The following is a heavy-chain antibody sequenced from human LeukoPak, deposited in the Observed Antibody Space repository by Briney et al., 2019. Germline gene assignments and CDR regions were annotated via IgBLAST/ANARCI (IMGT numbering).Heavy chain of an antibody. V-gene: IGHV3-48*03. D-gene: IGHD3-22*01. Sequence: PGGSLSLSCAASGFTFSSYEMNWVRQAPGKGLEWVSYISSSGSTIYYADSVKGRFTISRDNAKNSLYLQMNSLRAEDTAVYYCARGSSYYDSRDTRSVVWGQGTLVTVSS. J-gene: IGHJ4*02. CDR3: ARGSSYYDSRDTRSVV. CDR1: GFTFSSYE. CDR2: ISSSGSTI.